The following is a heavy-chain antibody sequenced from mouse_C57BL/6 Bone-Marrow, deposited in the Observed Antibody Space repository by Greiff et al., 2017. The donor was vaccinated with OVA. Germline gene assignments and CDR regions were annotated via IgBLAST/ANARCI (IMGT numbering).Heavy chain of an antibody. CDR3: ARSRGSSLYSDV. Sequence: QVQLKQPGAELVMPGASVKLSCKASGYTFTSYWMHWVKQRPGQGLEWIGEIDPSDSYTNYNEKFKSKATLTVDKSSSTAYMQLSSLTSEDSAVYYCARSRGSSLYSDVWGTGTTVTVSS. J-gene: IGHJ1*03. D-gene: IGHD1-1*01. V-gene: IGHV1-69*01. CDR1: GYTFTSYW. CDR2: IDPSDSYT.